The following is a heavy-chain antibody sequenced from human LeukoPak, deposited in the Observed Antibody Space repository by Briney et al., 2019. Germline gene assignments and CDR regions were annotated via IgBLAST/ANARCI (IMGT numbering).Heavy chain of an antibody. D-gene: IGHD3-22*01. CDR3: ARDGSPYDSSGYYYPY. Sequence: ASVKVSCKASGYAVTSYGIIWVRQAPGQGLEWMGWIRGYDANTNYAQKLQGRVTMTTDTSTSTAYMELRSLRSDDTAVYYCARDGSPYDSSGYYYPYWGQGTLVTVSS. CDR2: IRGYDANT. J-gene: IGHJ4*02. V-gene: IGHV1-18*01. CDR1: GYAVTSYG.